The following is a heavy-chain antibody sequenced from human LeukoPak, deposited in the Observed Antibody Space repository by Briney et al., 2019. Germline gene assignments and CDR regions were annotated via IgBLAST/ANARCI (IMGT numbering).Heavy chain of an antibody. V-gene: IGHV3-21*01. CDR2: ISSSSRHI. J-gene: IGHJ6*03. D-gene: IGHD5-18*01. CDR3: ARDEGYTYGNFHYYYMDV. Sequence: GGSLRLSCPASGLTFSSFWMHWVRQAPGKGLEWVSAISSSSRHIYYADSVKGRFTISRDNAKNSLYLQMNSLRAEDTAVYYCARDEGYTYGNFHYYYMDVWGKGTTVTVSS. CDR1: GLTFSSFW.